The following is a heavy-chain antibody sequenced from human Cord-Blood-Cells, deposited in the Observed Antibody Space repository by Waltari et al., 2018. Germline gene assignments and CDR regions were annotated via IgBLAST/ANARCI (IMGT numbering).Heavy chain of an antibody. J-gene: IGHJ6*02. Sequence: QVQLLESGVGVVQPGRSLRLSCAAAGCALSSYAMHRVGQALSKGPGRVAVISYDGSNKYYADSVKGRFTISRDNSKNTLYLQMNSLRAEDTAVDYCAREASRHVSIAARLGYYYYGMDVWGQGTTVTVSS. V-gene: IGHV3-30-3*01. D-gene: IGHD6-6*01. CDR2: ISYDGSNK. CDR1: GCALSSYA. CDR3: AREASRHVSIAARLGYYYYGMDV.